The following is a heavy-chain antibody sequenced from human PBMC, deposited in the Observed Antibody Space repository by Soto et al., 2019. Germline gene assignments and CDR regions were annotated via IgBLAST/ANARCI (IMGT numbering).Heavy chain of an antibody. V-gene: IGHV1-8*01. CDR3: ARVRDGYNELDY. D-gene: IGHD5-12*01. Sequence: ASVKVSCKASGYTFTSYDINWVRQATGQGLEWMGWMNPNSGNTGYAQKFQGRVTMTRNTSISTAYMELSSLRSEDTAVYYCARVRDGYNELDYWGQGTLVTVSS. CDR1: GYTFTSYD. J-gene: IGHJ4*02. CDR2: MNPNSGNT.